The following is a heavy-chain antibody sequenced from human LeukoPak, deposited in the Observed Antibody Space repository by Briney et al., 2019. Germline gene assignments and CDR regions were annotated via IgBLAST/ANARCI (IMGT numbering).Heavy chain of an antibody. J-gene: IGHJ2*01. V-gene: IGHV3-23*01. CDR3: ARDPQWLVQNWYFDL. CDR1: GFTFSSYA. D-gene: IGHD6-19*01. Sequence: PGGSLRLSCAASGFTFSSYAMSWVRQAPGKGLEWVSAISGSGGSTYYADSVKGRFTISRDNSKNTLYLQMNSLRAEDTAVYYCARDPQWLVQNWYFDLWGRGTLVTVSS. CDR2: ISGSGGST.